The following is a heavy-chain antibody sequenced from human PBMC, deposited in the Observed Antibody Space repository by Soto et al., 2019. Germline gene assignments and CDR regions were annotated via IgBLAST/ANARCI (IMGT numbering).Heavy chain of an antibody. CDR2: FDPEDGET. V-gene: IGHV1-24*01. CDR3: ARDHINGWKFDY. CDR1: GYTLTELS. J-gene: IGHJ4*02. Sequence: ASVKVSCKVSGYTLTELSMHWVRQAPGKGLEWMGGFDPEDGETIYAQKFQGRVTMTEDTSTDTDYMELSSLRSEDTAVYYCARDHINGWKFDYWGRGTLVTVSS. D-gene: IGHD6-19*01.